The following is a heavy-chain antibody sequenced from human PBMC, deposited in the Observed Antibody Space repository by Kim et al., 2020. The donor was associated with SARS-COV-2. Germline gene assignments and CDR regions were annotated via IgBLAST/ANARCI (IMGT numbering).Heavy chain of an antibody. J-gene: IGHJ4*02. CDR1: GFTFSSYA. D-gene: IGHD1-26*01. V-gene: IGHV3-30*04. Sequence: GGSLRLSCAASGFTFSSYAMHWVRQAPGKGLEWVAVISYDGSNKYYADSVKGRFTISRDNSKNTLYLQMNSLRAEDTAVYYSARPSSGSYFSYFDYWGQGTLVTVSS. CDR3: ARPSSGSYFSYFDY. CDR2: ISYDGSNK.